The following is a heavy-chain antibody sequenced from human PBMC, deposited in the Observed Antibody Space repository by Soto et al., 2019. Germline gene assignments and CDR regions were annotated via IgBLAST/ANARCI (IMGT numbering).Heavy chain of an antibody. V-gene: IGHV1-3*01. Sequence: ASVKVSCKASGYTFTSYAMHWVRQAPGQRLEWMGWINAGNGNTKYSQKFQGRVTITRDTSASTAYMELSSLRSEDTAVYYCARGDNGNDVSLGNYYDMDVWGQGTTGTGSS. CDR2: INAGNGNT. D-gene: IGHD1-20*01. CDR3: ARGDNGNDVSLGNYYDMDV. CDR1: GYTFTSYA. J-gene: IGHJ6*02.